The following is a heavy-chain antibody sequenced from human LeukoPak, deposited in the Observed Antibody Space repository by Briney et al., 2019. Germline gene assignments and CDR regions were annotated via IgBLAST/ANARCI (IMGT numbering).Heavy chain of an antibody. CDR3: AKDLGGEGGSGFPGY. D-gene: IGHD3-10*01. J-gene: IGHJ4*02. V-gene: IGHV3-23*01. CDR1: GFTFSTYS. CDR2: ISGSGADT. Sequence: PGGSLRLSCSASGFTFSTYSMTWDRQAPGKGLQWVSAISGSGADTYYADSVKGRFTISRDNSKNTLYLQMNSLRAEDTAVYYCAKDLGGEGGSGFPGYWGQGTLVTVFS.